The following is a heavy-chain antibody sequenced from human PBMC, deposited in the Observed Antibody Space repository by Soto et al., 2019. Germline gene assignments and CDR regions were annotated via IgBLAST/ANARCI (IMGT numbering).Heavy chain of an antibody. Sequence: GGSLRLSCAASGFTFSSYGMHWVRQAPGKGLEWVAVISYDGSNKYYADSVKGRFTISRDNSKNTLYLQMNSLRAEDTAVYYCAKDIGLARFGVVIAEYFQHWGQGTLVTVSS. D-gene: IGHD3-3*01. J-gene: IGHJ1*01. V-gene: IGHV3-30*18. CDR3: AKDIGLARFGVVIAEYFQH. CDR2: ISYDGSNK. CDR1: GFTFSSYG.